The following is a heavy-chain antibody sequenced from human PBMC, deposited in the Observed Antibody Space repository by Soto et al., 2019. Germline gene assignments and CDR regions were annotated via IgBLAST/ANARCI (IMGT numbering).Heavy chain of an antibody. CDR2: LNPRNGQT. D-gene: IGHD5-18*01. Sequence: QVQLVQSGAEVKKPGASVKVSCQTSGYNFSAYYFNWVRQAAGQGPEWMGWLNPRNGQTGYVQKFRGRVTMTRDTSIATVYLELSRLTYEDTAIYFCARETDTSMVHYWGQGTLVTVSS. V-gene: IGHV1-8*01. J-gene: IGHJ4*02. CDR3: ARETDTSMVHY. CDR1: GYNFSAYY.